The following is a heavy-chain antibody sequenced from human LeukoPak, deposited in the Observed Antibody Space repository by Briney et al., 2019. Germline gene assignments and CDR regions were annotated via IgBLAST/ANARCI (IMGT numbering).Heavy chain of an antibody. CDR2: IYTSGST. V-gene: IGHV4-4*07. D-gene: IGHD3-9*01. J-gene: IGHJ6*03. CDR1: GGSISSYY. CDR3: ARILRYFDWLGLNYYYYMDV. Sequence: SETLSLTCTVSGGSISSYYWSWIRQPAGKGLEWIGRIYTSGSTNYNPSLKSRVTMSVDTSKNQFSLKLSSVTAADTAVYYCARILRYFDWLGLNYYYYMDVWGKGTTVTISS.